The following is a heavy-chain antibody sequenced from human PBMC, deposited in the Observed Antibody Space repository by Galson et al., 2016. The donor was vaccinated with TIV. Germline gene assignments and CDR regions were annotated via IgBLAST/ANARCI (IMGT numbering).Heavy chain of an antibody. J-gene: IGHJ4*02. V-gene: IGHV4-4*07. Sequence: YYWGWIRQPPGKGLEWIGRIYTSGSTKYNPSLKGRVTISVDTSKNQISLNLRSVTAADTAVYYCAREGKNRGPYVAYWGQGTLVTVSS. CDR1: YY. CDR2: IYTSGST. D-gene: IGHD1-14*01. CDR3: AREGKNRGPYVAY.